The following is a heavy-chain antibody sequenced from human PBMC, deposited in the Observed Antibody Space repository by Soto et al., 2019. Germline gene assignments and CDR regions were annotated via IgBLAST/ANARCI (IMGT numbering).Heavy chain of an antibody. V-gene: IGHV6-1*01. J-gene: IGHJ6*02. CDR3: ARDGYCSGGSCSSVGYYYGMDV. Sequence: SQTLSLTCAISGDSVSSNSAAWNWIRQSPSRGLEWLGRTYYRSKWYNDYAVSVKSRITINPDTSKNQFSLQLNSVTPEDTAVYYCARDGYCSGGSCSSVGYYYGMDVWGQGTTVTVSS. D-gene: IGHD2-15*01. CDR2: TYYRSKWYN. CDR1: GDSVSSNSAA.